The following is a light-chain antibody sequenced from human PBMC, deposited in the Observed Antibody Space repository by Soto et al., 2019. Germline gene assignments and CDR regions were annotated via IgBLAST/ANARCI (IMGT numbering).Light chain of an antibody. CDR2: ETT. J-gene: IGLJ3*02. V-gene: IGLV2-23*01. CDR3: SSYTGSYTLM. Sequence: QSVLTQPASVSGSPGQSITISCTGSSTDVGAYHLVSWYQHLPGKVPQLIIYETTKRPSRVSNRFSGSKSGNTASLTISGLLAEDEADYYCSSYTGSYTLMFGGGTTVTVL. CDR1: STDVGAYHL.